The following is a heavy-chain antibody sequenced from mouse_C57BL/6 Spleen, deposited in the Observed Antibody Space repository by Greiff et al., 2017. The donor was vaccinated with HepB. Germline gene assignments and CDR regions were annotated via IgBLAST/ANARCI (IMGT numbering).Heavy chain of an antibody. CDR2: IDPSDRET. J-gene: IGHJ1*03. CDR3: ARGGYDYDDVPWYFDV. D-gene: IGHD2-4*01. Sequence: VQLQQPGAELVRPGSSVKLSCKASGYTFTSYWMHWVKQRPIQGLEWIGNIDPSDRETHYNQKFKDKATLTVDKSSSTAYMQLSSLTSEDSAVYYCARGGYDYDDVPWYFDVWGTGTTVTVSS. V-gene: IGHV1-52*01. CDR1: GYTFTSYW.